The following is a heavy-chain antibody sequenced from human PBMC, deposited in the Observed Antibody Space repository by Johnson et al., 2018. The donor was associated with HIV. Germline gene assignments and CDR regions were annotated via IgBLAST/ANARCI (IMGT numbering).Heavy chain of an antibody. J-gene: IGHJ3*02. D-gene: IGHD1-7*01. V-gene: IGHV3-7*04. Sequence: DGGNKYYADSVKGRFTISRDNAKNSLNLQMNSLRAEDTAVYYCAGGIITGTTGTFDIWGQGTMVTVYS. CDR2: DGGNK. CDR3: AGGIITGTTGTFDI.